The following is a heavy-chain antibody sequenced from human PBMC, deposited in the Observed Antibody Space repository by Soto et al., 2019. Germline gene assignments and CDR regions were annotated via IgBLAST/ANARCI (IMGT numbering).Heavy chain of an antibody. CDR2: IRSKANSYAT. D-gene: IGHD3-22*01. Sequence: PGGSLRLSCAASGFTFSGSAMHWVRQASGKGLEWVGRIRSKANSYATAYAASVKGRFTISRDDSKNTAYLQMNSLKTEDTAVYYCARDPPLLLLLFWLLGFRHWVIDYWGQGTLVTVSS. CDR3: ARDPPLLLLLFWLLGFRHWVIDY. CDR1: GFTFSGSA. J-gene: IGHJ4*02. V-gene: IGHV3-73*01.